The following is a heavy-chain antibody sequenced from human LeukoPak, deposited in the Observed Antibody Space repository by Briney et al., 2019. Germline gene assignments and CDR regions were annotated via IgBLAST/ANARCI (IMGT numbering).Heavy chain of an antibody. CDR2: IRYDGSDT. V-gene: IGHV3-30*02. CDR1: GFTFSAYD. Sequence: QAGGSLRLSCAASGFTFSAYDMHWGRQAPGKGLEGVGVIRYDGSDTYSADSVKGRFTISRDNSKNRVYLQMTSLRAEEPALYYCVKRGGDIPFEYYLDVWGKGTTVTVSS. J-gene: IGHJ6*03. D-gene: IGHD2-15*01. CDR3: VKRGGDIPFEYYLDV.